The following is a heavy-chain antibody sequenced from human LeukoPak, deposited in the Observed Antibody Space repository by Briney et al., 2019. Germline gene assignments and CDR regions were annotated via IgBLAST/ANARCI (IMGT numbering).Heavy chain of an antibody. Sequence: PSQTLSLTCTVSGGSISSGGYYWSWIRQHPGKSLEWIGYIYYSGSTYYNPSLKSRVTISVDTSKNQFSLKLSSVTAVDTAVYYCAREDPQTTVPEGLDVWGQGTTVTVSS. CDR1: GGSISSGGYY. CDR3: AREDPQTTVPEGLDV. D-gene: IGHD4-17*01. CDR2: IYYSGST. V-gene: IGHV4-31*03. J-gene: IGHJ6*02.